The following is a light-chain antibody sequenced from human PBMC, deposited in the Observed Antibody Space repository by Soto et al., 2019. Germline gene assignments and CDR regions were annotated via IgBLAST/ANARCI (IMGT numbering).Light chain of an antibody. J-gene: IGLJ1*01. Sequence: QSVLTQPASVSGSPGQSITLSCTGTSSDVGGYHFVSWYQQHPGKAPKLMIYEVSNRPSGVSDRFSGSKSGSTASLTISGLQAEDEADYYCYSYTTTSTYVFGTGTKLTVL. CDR3: YSYTTTSTYV. CDR1: SSDVGGYHF. V-gene: IGLV2-14*01. CDR2: EVS.